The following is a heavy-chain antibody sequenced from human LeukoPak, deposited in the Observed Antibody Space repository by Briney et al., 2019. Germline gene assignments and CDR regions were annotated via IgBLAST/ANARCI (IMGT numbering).Heavy chain of an antibody. CDR1: GGSISSSSHF. Sequence: SETLSLTCTVSGGSISSSSHFWVWVRPPPGTGLEWIGSIFYSGSTSYNPSLWRRVTISVDTSKNQFSLKLSSVTAADTAVYYCATQRGSCIAASGGWGQGRLVSVSS. CDR2: IFYSGST. CDR3: ATQRGSCIAASGG. J-gene: IGHJ1*01. D-gene: IGHD6-13*01. V-gene: IGHV4-39*01.